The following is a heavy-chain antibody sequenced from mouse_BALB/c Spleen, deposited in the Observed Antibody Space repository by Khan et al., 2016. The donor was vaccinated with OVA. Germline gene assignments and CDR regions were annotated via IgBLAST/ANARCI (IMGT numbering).Heavy chain of an antibody. CDR2: IWGGGTT. Sequence: VQLQESGPGLVAPSQNLSITCTVSGFSLTDYGVSWIRQPPGKGLEWLGVIWGGGTTYYNSALKSRLIISKDNSKSQVFLKMNSLQTDDTAMYYCAKVVWSYYFALDYWGQGTSVTVSS. CDR1: GFSLTDYG. CDR3: AKVVWSYYFALDY. V-gene: IGHV2-6-5*01. J-gene: IGHJ4*01. D-gene: IGHD2-10*02.